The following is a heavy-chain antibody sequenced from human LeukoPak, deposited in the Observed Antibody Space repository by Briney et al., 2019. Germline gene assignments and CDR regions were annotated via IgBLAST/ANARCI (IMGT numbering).Heavy chain of an antibody. CDR2: INPNSDFT. CDR1: GYTFTGYY. CDR3: ARAISGGSPITASDY. V-gene: IGHV1-2*02. Sequence: ASVKVSCKASGYTFTGYYMHWVRLAPGQGLEWMGWINPNSDFTNFAQNFQGRVTMTSDTSISTAYMELSRLRSDDTAVYYCARAISGGSPITASDYWGQGTLVTVSS. D-gene: IGHD2-15*01. J-gene: IGHJ4*02.